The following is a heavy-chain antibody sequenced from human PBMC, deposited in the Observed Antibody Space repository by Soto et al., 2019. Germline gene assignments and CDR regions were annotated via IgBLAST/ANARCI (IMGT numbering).Heavy chain of an antibody. D-gene: IGHD3-22*01. CDR2: IYPGDSDT. Sequence: PGESLKISCKGSGYSFTSYWVGWVRQMPGKGLEWMGIIYPGDSDTRYSPSFQGQVTISADKSISTAYLQWSSLKASDTAMYYCATEKMGYYNDSSGYYYFHYWGQGTLVTVSS. V-gene: IGHV5-51*01. CDR3: ATEKMGYYNDSSGYYYFHY. J-gene: IGHJ4*02. CDR1: GYSFTSYW.